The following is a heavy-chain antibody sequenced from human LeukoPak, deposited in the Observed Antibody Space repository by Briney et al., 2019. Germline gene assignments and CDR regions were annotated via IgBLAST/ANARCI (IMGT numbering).Heavy chain of an antibody. CDR3: ARTDNWNWFDP. V-gene: IGHV1-18*01. J-gene: IGHJ5*02. CDR1: GYTFTGYG. D-gene: IGHD1-20*01. Sequence: ASVKVSCKASGYTFTGYGLSWVRQAPGRGLEWMGWISAYNGNTNYAQKLQGRVTMTTDTSTSTAYMELRSLRSDDTAVYYCARTDNWNWFDPWGQGTLVTVSS. CDR2: ISAYNGNT.